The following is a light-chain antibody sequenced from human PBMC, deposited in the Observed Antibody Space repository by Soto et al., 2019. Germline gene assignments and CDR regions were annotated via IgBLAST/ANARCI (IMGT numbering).Light chain of an antibody. V-gene: IGKV1-6*01. CDR3: QQLFDSPIT. J-gene: IGKJ5*01. CDR1: RDIRNV. CDR2: GAS. Sequence: AIQLTQSLSSLSASVLDRVTISCRASRDIRNVLAWYQHAPGKDPKVLIYGASILHSGVPSRFSATVSGTEFSLTITSLQPEDFATYYCQQLFDSPITCGQGTRREIK.